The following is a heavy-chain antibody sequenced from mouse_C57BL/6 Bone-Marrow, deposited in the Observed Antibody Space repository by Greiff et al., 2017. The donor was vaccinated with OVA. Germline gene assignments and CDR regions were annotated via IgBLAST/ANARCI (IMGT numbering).Heavy chain of an antibody. J-gene: IGHJ1*03. Sequence: VQLQQSGPELVKPGASVKIPCKASGYTFTDYNMDWVKQSHGKSLEWIGDINPNNGGTIYNQKFKGKATLTVDKSSSTAYMELRSLTSEDTAVYYCARSRSSHWYFDVWGTGTTVTVFS. CDR1: GYTFTDYN. CDR2: INPNNGGT. D-gene: IGHD1-1*01. V-gene: IGHV1-18*01. CDR3: ARSRSSHWYFDV.